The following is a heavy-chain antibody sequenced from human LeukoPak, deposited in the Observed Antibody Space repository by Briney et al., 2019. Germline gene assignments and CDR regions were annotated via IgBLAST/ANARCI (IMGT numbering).Heavy chain of an antibody. CDR3: ARDLCGGDCYLAPYYYYMDV. Sequence: SETLSLTCAVYGGSFSGYYWSWIRQPPGKGLEWIGSIYYSGSTYYNPSLKSRVTISVDTSKNQFSLKLSSVTAADTAVYYCARDLCGGDCYLAPYYYYMDVWGKGTTVTVSS. CDR1: GGSFSGYY. J-gene: IGHJ6*03. V-gene: IGHV4-34*01. D-gene: IGHD2-21*02. CDR2: IYYSGST.